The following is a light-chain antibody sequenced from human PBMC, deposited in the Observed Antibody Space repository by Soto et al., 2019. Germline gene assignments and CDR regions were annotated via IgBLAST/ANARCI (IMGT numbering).Light chain of an antibody. CDR1: QTISSW. CDR3: QHYNSYSEA. Sequence: DIQMTQSPSTLSGSVGDRVTITCRASQTISSWLAWYQQKPGKAPKLLIYKASTLKRGVPSRFSGSGSGTEFTLTINSLQPDDFATYYCQHYNSYSEAFGQGTKVELK. V-gene: IGKV1-5*03. CDR2: KAS. J-gene: IGKJ1*01.